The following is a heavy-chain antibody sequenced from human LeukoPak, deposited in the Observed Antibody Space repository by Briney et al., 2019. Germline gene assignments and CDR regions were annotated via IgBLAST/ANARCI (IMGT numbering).Heavy chain of an antibody. CDR1: GGSISSGSYY. CDR3: ARGSFYYDSSGYQYYFDY. Sequence: PSETLSLTCTVSGGSISSGSYYWSWIRQPAGKGLEWIGRIYTSGSTNYNPSLKSRVTISVDTSKNQFSLKLSSVTAADMAVYYCARGSFYYDSSGYQYYFDYWGQGTLVTVSS. J-gene: IGHJ4*02. V-gene: IGHV4-61*02. D-gene: IGHD3-22*01. CDR2: IYTSGST.